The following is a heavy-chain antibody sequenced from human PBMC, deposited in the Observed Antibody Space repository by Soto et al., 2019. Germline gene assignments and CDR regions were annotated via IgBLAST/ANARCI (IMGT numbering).Heavy chain of an antibody. CDR3: ARGPFEYSSFGFEP. V-gene: IGHV4-59*01. CDR2: IYYSRST. Sequence: SETLSLTCTVSGGSISSYYWSWIRQPPGKGLEWIGYIYYSRSTNYNPSLKSRVTISVVTSKNQFSLNLSSVTAADTAVYYCARGPFEYSSFGFEPWGQGTMVTVSS. CDR1: GGSISSYY. J-gene: IGHJ5*02. D-gene: IGHD6-6*01.